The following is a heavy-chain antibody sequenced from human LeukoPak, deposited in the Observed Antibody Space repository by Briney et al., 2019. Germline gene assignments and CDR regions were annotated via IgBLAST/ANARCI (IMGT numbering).Heavy chain of an antibody. Sequence: GESLKISCKGSGYSFTSYWIGWVRQMPGKGLEWMGIIYPGDSDTRYSPSFQGQVTISADKSISTAYLQWSSLKASDTAMYYCATPPYDSSGYYSNDAFDIWGQGTMVTVSP. CDR3: ATPPYDSSGYYSNDAFDI. V-gene: IGHV5-51*01. D-gene: IGHD3-22*01. CDR1: GYSFTSYW. J-gene: IGHJ3*02. CDR2: IYPGDSDT.